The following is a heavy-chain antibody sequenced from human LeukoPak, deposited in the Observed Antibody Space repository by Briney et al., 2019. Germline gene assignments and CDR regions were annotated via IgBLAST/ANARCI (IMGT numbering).Heavy chain of an antibody. Sequence: GGSLRLSCAASGFTVITNDMTWVRQAPGKGLEWVAAINSDGNTKYADSVQGRFTISRDNSKNTLSLEMNSLSPDDTAVYYCARGVEPLGANTLAYWGQGTLVTVSS. CDR1: GFTVITND. J-gene: IGHJ4*02. CDR3: ARGVEPLGANTLAY. CDR2: INSDGNT. V-gene: IGHV3-53*01. D-gene: IGHD1-14*01.